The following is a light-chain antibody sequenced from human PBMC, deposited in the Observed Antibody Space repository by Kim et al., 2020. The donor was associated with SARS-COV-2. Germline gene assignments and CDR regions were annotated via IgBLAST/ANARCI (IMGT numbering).Light chain of an antibody. CDR1: SSVVGSYNL. CDR2: EAS. J-gene: IGLJ1*01. Sequence: QAFTLADTGTSSVVGSYNLVSWHQQLPGKAPKLMIYEASKRPSGVSNRFSGSKSGNTASLTISGLQAEDETDYYCCSYAGSRISYVFGTGTKVTVL. CDR3: CSYAGSRISYV. V-gene: IGLV2-23*01.